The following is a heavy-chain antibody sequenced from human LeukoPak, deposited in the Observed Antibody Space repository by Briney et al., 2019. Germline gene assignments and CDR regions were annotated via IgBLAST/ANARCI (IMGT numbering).Heavy chain of an antibody. J-gene: IGHJ1*01. CDR1: GFTFSDYY. V-gene: IGHV3-11*01. D-gene: IGHD3-22*01. CDR2: IRSSGSTI. CDR3: ARELSYYYDSSGYHFPFQH. Sequence: GGSLRLSCAASGFTFSDYYMSWIRQASGKGLEWVSYIRSSGSTIYYADSVKGRFTISRDNAKNSLYLQMNSLIAEDTAVYYCARELSYYYDSSGYHFPFQHWGQGTLVTFSS.